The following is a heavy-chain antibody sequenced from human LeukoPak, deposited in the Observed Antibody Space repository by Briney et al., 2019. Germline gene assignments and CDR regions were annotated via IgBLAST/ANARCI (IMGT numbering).Heavy chain of an antibody. V-gene: IGHV3-9*01. CDR1: GFTFDDYA. CDR2: ISWNSGSI. J-gene: IGHJ4*02. D-gene: IGHD5-24*01. Sequence: PGGSLRLSCAASGFTFDDYAMHWVRQAPGKGLEWVSGISWNSGSIGYADSVKGRFTISRDNAKNSLYLQMNSLRAEDTALYYCAKDPGPGRGHNIAYYFDYWGQGTLVTVSS. CDR3: AKDPGPGRGHNIAYYFDY.